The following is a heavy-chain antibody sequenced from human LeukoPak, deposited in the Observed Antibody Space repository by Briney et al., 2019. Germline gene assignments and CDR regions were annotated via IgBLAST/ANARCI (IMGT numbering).Heavy chain of an antibody. CDR1: GFTFSSYS. Sequence: GGSVRLSCAVSGFTFSSYSMIWVRQAPGKGLEWVSFISSSSSTIYYADSVKGRFTISRDNAKNSLYLQMNSLRAEDKAVYYCARDRGGSYSAIDYWGQGTLVTVSS. CDR2: ISSSSSTI. J-gene: IGHJ4*02. CDR3: ARDRGGSYSAIDY. D-gene: IGHD1-26*01. V-gene: IGHV3-48*04.